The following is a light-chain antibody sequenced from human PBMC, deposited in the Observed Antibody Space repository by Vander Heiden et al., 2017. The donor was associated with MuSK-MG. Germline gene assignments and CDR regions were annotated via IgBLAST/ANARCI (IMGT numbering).Light chain of an antibody. CDR3: SSYTSSSPVV. CDR2: EVS. J-gene: IGLJ2*01. Sequence: QPAAPPPASVAGWPGQSITISCTGTSSDVGGYNVVSWYQQHPGKAPKLMIYEVSNRPSGVSNRFSGSKSGNTASLTISGLQAEDEADYYCSSYTSSSPVVFGGGTKLTVL. CDR1: SSDVGGYNV. V-gene: IGLV2-14*01.